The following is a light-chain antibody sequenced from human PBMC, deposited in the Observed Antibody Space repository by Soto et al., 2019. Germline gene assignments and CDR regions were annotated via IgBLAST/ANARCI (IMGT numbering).Light chain of an antibody. J-gene: IGKJ5*01. CDR1: QSVRNW. CDR2: DSS. V-gene: IGKV1-5*01. CDR3: QQCNNWPST. Sequence: DIQMTQSPSTLFASVGDRVTITCRASQSVRNWLAWYQQKPGRAPQLLIYDSSTLEPGVPSRFRGSGSGTEFTLTINGLQPDDFAVYYCQQCNNWPSTFGQGTRLEI.